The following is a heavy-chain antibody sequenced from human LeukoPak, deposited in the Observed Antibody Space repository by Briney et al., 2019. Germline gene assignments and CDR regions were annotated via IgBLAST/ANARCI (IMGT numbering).Heavy chain of an antibody. CDR2: IKQDGSGL. V-gene: IGHV3-7*03. Sequence: GGSLRLSCAASGFTFNNYWMSWVRQAPGKGLEWVANIKQDGSGLYYVESVKGRFTISRDNAKNSLYLRMTSLRAEDTVVYYCARDPGRTGFDYWGQGTLVTVSS. J-gene: IGHJ4*02. CDR3: ARDPGRTGFDY. CDR1: GFTFNNYW. D-gene: IGHD1/OR15-1a*01.